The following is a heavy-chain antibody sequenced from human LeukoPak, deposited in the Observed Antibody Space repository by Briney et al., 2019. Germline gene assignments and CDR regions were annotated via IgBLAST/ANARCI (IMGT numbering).Heavy chain of an antibody. CDR1: GFTFSSYA. CDR2: IGISGNT. CDR3: AKRGTAGSWNPEDY. V-gene: IGHV3-23*01. D-gene: IGHD1-1*01. Sequence: GGSLRLSCAASGFTFSSYAMSWVRQAPGKGLEWVSTIGISGNTYYADTVKGRFTISRDNSKNTLSLQMNSLRAEDTAVYYCAKRGTAGSWNPEDYWGQGTLVTVSS. J-gene: IGHJ4*02.